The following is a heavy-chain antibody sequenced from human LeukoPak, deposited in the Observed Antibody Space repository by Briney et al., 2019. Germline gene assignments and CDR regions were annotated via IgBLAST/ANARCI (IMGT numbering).Heavy chain of an antibody. D-gene: IGHD3-10*01. V-gene: IGHV3-48*04. CDR2: ISSSSSTI. Sequence: GGSLRLSCAASGFTFSSYSMNWVRQAPGKGLEWVSCISSSSSTIYYADSVKGRFTISRDNAKNSLYLQMNSLRAEDTAVYYCVSYYGSGSYLGYWGQGTLVTVSS. CDR1: GFTFSSYS. J-gene: IGHJ4*02. CDR3: VSYYGSGSYLGY.